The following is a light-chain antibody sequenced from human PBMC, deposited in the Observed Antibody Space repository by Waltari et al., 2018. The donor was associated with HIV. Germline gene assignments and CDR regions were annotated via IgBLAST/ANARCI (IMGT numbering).Light chain of an antibody. V-gene: IGKV4-1*01. CDR3: QQYFSNPRT. J-gene: IGKJ1*01. CDR1: QSVLQRSNRNYY. CDR2: WAS. Sequence: DTVITQSPDSRVVSLGERATITRKHRQSVLQRSNRNYYLAWYQQKPGQPPKLLISWASSRGSGVPDRFSGSGSGTDFTLTISSLQAEDVAVYYCQQYFSNPRTFGQGTKVEI.